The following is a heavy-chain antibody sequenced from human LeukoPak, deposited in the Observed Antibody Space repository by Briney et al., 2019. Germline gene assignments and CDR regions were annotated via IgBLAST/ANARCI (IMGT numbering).Heavy chain of an antibody. D-gene: IGHD4-23*01. V-gene: IGHV3-21*01. Sequence: GGSLRLSCAASGFTFSAYAINWVRQAPGKGLEWVSSINSAGASIYYADSLKGRFTISRDNAKNSLSLQMNSLRAEDTAVYYCARGRNAGGPYYSDYWGQGTLVTVSS. CDR3: ARGRNAGGPYYSDY. J-gene: IGHJ4*02. CDR1: GFTFSAYA. CDR2: INSAGASI.